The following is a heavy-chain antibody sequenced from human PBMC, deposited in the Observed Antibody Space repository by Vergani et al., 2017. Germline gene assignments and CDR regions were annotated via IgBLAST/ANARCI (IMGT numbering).Heavy chain of an antibody. CDR3: AKTFRGGQPNFDAFDI. V-gene: IGHV3-23*01. CDR1: GFTFSSYA. CDR2: ISGSGIST. D-gene: IGHD3-10*01. Sequence: EVQLLESGGGLVQPGGSLRLSCAASGFTFSSYAMSWVRQAPGKGLEWVSTISGSGISTYYADPVKGRFTISRDNSKNTLYLLMNSLRAEDTAVYYCAKTFRGGQPNFDAFDIWCQGTMVTVSS. J-gene: IGHJ3*02.